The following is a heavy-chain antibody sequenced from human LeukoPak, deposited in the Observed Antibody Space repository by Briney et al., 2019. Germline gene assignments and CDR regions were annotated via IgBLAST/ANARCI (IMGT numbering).Heavy chain of an antibody. V-gene: IGHV3-11*01. Sequence: GGSLRLSCAASGFTFSDYYMSWIRQAPGKGLEWVSYISSSGSTIYYADSVKGRFTISRDNAKNSLYLQMNSLRAEDTAVYYCARGVSSSWYAKGRADAFDIRGQGTMVTVSS. J-gene: IGHJ3*02. CDR2: ISSSGSTI. CDR3: ARGVSSSWYAKGRADAFDI. D-gene: IGHD6-13*01. CDR1: GFTFSDYY.